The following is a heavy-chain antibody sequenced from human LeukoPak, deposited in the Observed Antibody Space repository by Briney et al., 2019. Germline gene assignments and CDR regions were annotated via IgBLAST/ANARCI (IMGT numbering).Heavy chain of an antibody. D-gene: IGHD3-3*01. Sequence: GGSLRLSCAASGFTFSSYGMHWVRQAPGKGLEWVAVISYDGSNKYYADSVKGRFTISRDNSKNTLYLQMNSLRAEDTAVYYCARDVFTYYDFWSGYYTPNHYGMDVWGQGTTVTVSS. J-gene: IGHJ6*02. V-gene: IGHV3-30*03. CDR2: ISYDGSNK. CDR3: ARDVFTYYDFWSGYYTPNHYGMDV. CDR1: GFTFSSYG.